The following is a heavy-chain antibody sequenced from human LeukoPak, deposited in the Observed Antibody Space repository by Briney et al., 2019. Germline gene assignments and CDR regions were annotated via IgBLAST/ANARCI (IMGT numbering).Heavy chain of an antibody. Sequence: PGGSLRLSCAASGFTFSSYSMNWVRQAPGKGLEWVSSISSSSYIYYADSVKGRFTISRDNAKNSLYLQMNSLRAEDTAVYYCARDPPATIFGVVIHFDYWGQGTLVTVSS. CDR3: ARDPPATIFGVVIHFDY. CDR2: ISSSSYI. CDR1: GFTFSSYS. D-gene: IGHD3-3*01. J-gene: IGHJ4*02. V-gene: IGHV3-21*01.